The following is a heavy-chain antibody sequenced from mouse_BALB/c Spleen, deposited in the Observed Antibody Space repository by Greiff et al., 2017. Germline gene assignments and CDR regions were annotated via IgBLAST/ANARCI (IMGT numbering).Heavy chain of an antibody. CDR2: IYPGNSDT. J-gene: IGHJ4*01. CDR3: TSFDYGSSYDDAMDY. Sequence: EVQLQESGTVLARPGASVKMSCKASGYTFTSYWMHWVKQRPGQGLEWIGAIYPGNSDTSYNQKFKGKAKLTAVTSTSTAYMELSSLTNEDSAVYYCTSFDYGSSYDDAMDYWGQGTSVTVSS. CDR1: GYTFTSYW. V-gene: IGHV1-5*01. D-gene: IGHD1-1*01.